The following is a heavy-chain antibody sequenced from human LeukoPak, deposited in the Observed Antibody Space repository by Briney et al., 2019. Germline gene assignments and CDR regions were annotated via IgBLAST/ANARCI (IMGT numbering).Heavy chain of an antibody. CDR3: ARDPGGYYYDSSGYPYYFDY. J-gene: IGHJ4*02. D-gene: IGHD3-22*01. CDR1: GFTFSSYA. Sequence: PGGSLRLSCAASGFTFSSYAMKWVRQAPGKGLEWVGFIRSEAYSGTPEYAASVKGRFTISTDDSKSIAYLLMYSLKTEDTAVYYCARDPGGYYYDSSGYPYYFDYWGQGTLVTVSS. CDR2: IRSEAYSGTP. V-gene: IGHV3-49*04.